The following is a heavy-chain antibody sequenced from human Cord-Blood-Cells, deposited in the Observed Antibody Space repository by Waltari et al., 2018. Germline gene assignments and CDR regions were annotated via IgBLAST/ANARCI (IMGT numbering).Heavy chain of an antibody. V-gene: IGHV1-8*03. D-gene: IGHD3-10*01. Sequence: QVQLVQSGAEVKKPGASVLVSCKASGYTFTRYDLNWVRQAPGQGLEWMGWMNPNSGNTGYAQKFQGRVTITRNTSISTAYMELSSLRSEDTAVYYCATTMDPTTMYAYMDVWGKGTTVTVSS. CDR1: GYTFTRYD. J-gene: IGHJ6*03. CDR3: ATTMDPTTMYAYMDV. CDR2: MNPNSGNT.